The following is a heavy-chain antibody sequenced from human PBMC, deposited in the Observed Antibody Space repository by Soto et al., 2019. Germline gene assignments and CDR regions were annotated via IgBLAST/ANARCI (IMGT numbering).Heavy chain of an antibody. CDR3: VKANDQQLVEGGPFDM. V-gene: IGHV3-9*01. CDR2: ISWSSSST. CDR1: GFMFGDYA. Sequence: EVRLVESGGTLVQPGRSLRLSCAGSGFMFGDYAMHWVRQAPGKGLEWVSGISWSSSSTAYADSVKGRFTISRDDAKNSLYLQMNSLRVEDTALFYCVKANDQQLVEGGPFDMWGQGTMVTVSS. J-gene: IGHJ3*02. D-gene: IGHD6-13*01.